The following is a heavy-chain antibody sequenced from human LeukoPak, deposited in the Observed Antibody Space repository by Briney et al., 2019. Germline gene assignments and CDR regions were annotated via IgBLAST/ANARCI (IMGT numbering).Heavy chain of an antibody. J-gene: IGHJ4*02. V-gene: IGHV3-11*04. CDR2: ISSSGSTI. D-gene: IGHD3-10*01. Sequence: GGSLRLSCAASGFTFSDYYMSWIRQAPGKGLEWVSYISSSGSTIYYADSVKGRFTISRDNAKNTLYLEMNSLTAEDTALYYCTRSGYYNGYDYWGQGTLVTVSS. CDR1: GFTFSDYY. CDR3: TRSGYYNGYDY.